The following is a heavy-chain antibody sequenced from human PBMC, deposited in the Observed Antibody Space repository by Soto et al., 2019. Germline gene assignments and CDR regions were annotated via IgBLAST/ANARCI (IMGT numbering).Heavy chain of an antibody. CDR1: GFTFSSYV. CDR2: ITDSGGNT. Sequence: EVQLLESGGGWVQPGGSLRLSCAASGFTFSSYVMSGVRQAPGKGLEWVSAITDSGGNTYYADPVKGRFTISRDNSKNAVYLQMNSLRAADTAVYYCASWNNSFGSHVGNWGQEPQVTVSS. D-gene: IGHD5-18*01. V-gene: IGHV3-23*01. J-gene: IGHJ4*02. CDR3: ASWNNSFGSHVGN.